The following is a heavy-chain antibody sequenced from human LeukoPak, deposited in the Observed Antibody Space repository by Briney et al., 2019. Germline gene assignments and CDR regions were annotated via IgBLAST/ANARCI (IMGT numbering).Heavy chain of an antibody. CDR3: ARGARRGGSYYFEY. CDR1: GGSINNGSYY. Sequence: PSQTLSPTCTVSGGSINNGSYYWSWIRQAAGKGLEWIGRIYASGTTNFNPSLKSRVTISIDTSKNQFSLKLSSVTAADTAVYYCARGARRGGSYYFEYWGQGTLVTVSS. CDR2: IYASGTT. J-gene: IGHJ4*02. D-gene: IGHD1-26*01. V-gene: IGHV4-61*02.